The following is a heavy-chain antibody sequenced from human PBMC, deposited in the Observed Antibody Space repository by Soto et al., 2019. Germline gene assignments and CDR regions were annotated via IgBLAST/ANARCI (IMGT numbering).Heavy chain of an antibody. CDR3: TRLQSFYYYDSSGQRLMDV. J-gene: IGHJ6*02. CDR2: IRSKAYGGTT. Sequence: GGSLRLSCTASGFTFGDYAMSWFRQAPGKGLEWVGFIRSKAYGGTTEYAASVKGRFTISRDDSNTIAYLQMNSLKTEDTAVYYCTRLQSFYYYDSSGQRLMDVWGQGTTVTVS. CDR1: GFTFGDYA. V-gene: IGHV3-49*03. D-gene: IGHD3-22*01.